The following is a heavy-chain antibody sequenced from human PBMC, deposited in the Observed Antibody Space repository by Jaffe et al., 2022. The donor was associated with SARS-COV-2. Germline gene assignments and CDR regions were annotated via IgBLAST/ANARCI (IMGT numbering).Heavy chain of an antibody. Sequence: EVQVLESGGGLVQPGGSLRLSCAASGFTFSNYAMNWVRQAPGKGLEWVSGISGSGGSTYYADSVKGRFTISRDNSKNTLYLQMNNLRAEDTAVYYCAKLDGTVAGRGGWSDYWGQGALVTVSS. D-gene: IGHD6-19*01. CDR3: AKLDGTVAGRGGWSDY. CDR1: GFTFSNYA. CDR2: ISGSGGST. V-gene: IGHV3-23*01. J-gene: IGHJ4*02.